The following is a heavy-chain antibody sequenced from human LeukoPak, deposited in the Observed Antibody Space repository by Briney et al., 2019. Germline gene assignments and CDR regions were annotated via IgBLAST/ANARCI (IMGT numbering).Heavy chain of an antibody. Sequence: GASVKVSCKASGYTFTTYYKHWVRQAPGQGLEWMGMINPSGDSTTYAQKFQGRVTMTRDTSASTVYMELSSLTSEDTAVYYCARDQLISHWFDPWGQGTLVTVSS. J-gene: IGHJ5*02. CDR1: GYTFTTYY. D-gene: IGHD5-18*01. V-gene: IGHV1-46*01. CDR3: ARDQLISHWFDP. CDR2: INPSGDST.